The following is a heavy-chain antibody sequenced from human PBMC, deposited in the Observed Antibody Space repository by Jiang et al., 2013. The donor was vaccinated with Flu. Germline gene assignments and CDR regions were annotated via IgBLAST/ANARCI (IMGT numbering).Heavy chain of an antibody. CDR2: IDWDDDK. Sequence: KPTQTLTLTCTFSGFSLSTSGMRVSWIRQPPGKALEWLARIDWDDDKFYSTSLKTRLTISKDTSKNQVVLTMTNMDPVDTATYYCARIWVAGTDLIDYWGQGTLVTVSS. CDR1: GFSLSTSGMR. CDR3: ARIWVAGTDLIDY. D-gene: IGHD6-19*01. J-gene: IGHJ4*02. V-gene: IGHV2-70*04.